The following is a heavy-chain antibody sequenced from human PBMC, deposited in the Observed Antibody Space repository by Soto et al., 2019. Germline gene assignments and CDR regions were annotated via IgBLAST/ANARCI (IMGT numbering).Heavy chain of an antibody. CDR1: GYTFTSYG. CDR3: ARPSAYSYGLGY. Sequence: ASVKVSCKASGYTFTSYGITWVRQAPGHGLEWMGWISAYNANTNYAQKLQGRVNMTTDTSTSTVYMELRSLRPDDTAVYYCARPSAYSYGLGYGGHGPLVTVSS. J-gene: IGHJ4*01. V-gene: IGHV1-18*01. D-gene: IGHD5-18*01. CDR2: ISAYNANT.